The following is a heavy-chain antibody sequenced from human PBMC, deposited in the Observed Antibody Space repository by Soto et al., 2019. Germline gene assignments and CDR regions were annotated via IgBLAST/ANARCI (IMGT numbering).Heavy chain of an antibody. CDR3: AREGGIASYFDY. V-gene: IGHV4-30-4*02. J-gene: IGHJ4*02. CDR2: IYYSGST. D-gene: IGHD3-3*02. Sequence: SETLSLTCTVSGGSISSGDYYWSWIRQPPGKGLEWIGYIYYSGSTYYNPSLKSRVTISVDTSKNQFSLKLSSVTAADTAVYYCAREGGIASYFDYWGQGTLVTVSS. CDR1: GGSISSGDYY.